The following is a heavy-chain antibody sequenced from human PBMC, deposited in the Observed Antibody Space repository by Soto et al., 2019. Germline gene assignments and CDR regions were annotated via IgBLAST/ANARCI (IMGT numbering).Heavy chain of an antibody. V-gene: IGHV1-18*01. D-gene: IGHD3-22*01. CDR1: GYTSTSYG. J-gene: IGHJ1*01. CDR3: ARDFKSVVVITRGYFQH. CDR2: ISAYNGNT. Sequence: GASVKVSCKASGYTSTSYGISWVRQAPGQGLEWMGWISAYNGNTNYAQKLQGRVTMTTDTSTSTAYMELRSLRSDDTAVYYCARDFKSVVVITRGYFQHWGQGTLVTVSS.